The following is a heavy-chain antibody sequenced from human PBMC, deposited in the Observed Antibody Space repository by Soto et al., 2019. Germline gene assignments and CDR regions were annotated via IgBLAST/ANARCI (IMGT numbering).Heavy chain of an antibody. CDR3: ARDRGDYGDLSLDY. J-gene: IGHJ4*02. CDR1: GFSFSSHG. CDR2: ISFDGSNK. D-gene: IGHD4-17*01. V-gene: IGHV3-30*03. Sequence: QVQLVESGGGVVQPGRSLRLSCEVTGFSFSSHGMHWVRQAPDKGLEWVAVISFDGSNKFYGPSVKGRFSISRDNSKNTVYLQMTSVRPEDTALYYCARDRGDYGDLSLDYWGQGTLVTVSS.